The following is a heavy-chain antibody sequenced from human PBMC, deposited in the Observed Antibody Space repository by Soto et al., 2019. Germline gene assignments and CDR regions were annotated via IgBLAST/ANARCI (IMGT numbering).Heavy chain of an antibody. J-gene: IGHJ4*02. V-gene: IGHV4-34*01. CDR2: INHSGST. D-gene: IGHD3-22*01. CDR1: GGSFSGYY. CDR3: ARGVGVDSGYYYGDY. Sequence: QVQLQQWGAGLLKPSETLSLTCAVYGGSFSGYYWSWIRQPPGKGLEWIGEINHSGSTNYNPSLKSRVTISVDTSKNQFSLKLSSVTAADTAVYYCARGVGVDSGYYYGDYWGQGTLVTVSS.